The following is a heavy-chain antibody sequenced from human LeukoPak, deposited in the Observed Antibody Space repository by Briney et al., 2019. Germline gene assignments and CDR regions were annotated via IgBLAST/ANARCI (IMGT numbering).Heavy chain of an antibody. CDR1: GFTFSSYA. Sequence: QTGGSLRLSCAASGFTFSSYAMHWVRQAPGKGLEWVAVISYDGSNKYYADSVKGRFTISRDNSKNTLYLQMNSLRAEDTAVYYCARDSASSGFVYFDYWGQGTLVTVSS. J-gene: IGHJ4*02. D-gene: IGHD6-19*01. CDR2: ISYDGSNK. V-gene: IGHV3-30*04. CDR3: ARDSASSGFVYFDY.